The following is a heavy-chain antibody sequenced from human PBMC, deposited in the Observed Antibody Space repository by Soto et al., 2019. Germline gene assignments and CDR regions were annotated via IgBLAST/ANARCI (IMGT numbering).Heavy chain of an antibody. V-gene: IGHV3-23*01. CDR2: ISGTGTTT. J-gene: IGHJ4*02. CDR1: GFTFRSHA. Sequence: PGGSLRLSXLASGFTFRSHAMSWVRQAPGKGLEWVAAISGTGTTTYYADSVKGRFTISRDNSNNTLHLQMNSLRAEETAIYYCAKILAATGSDYWGQGTLVTVSS. D-gene: IGHD6-13*01. CDR3: AKILAATGSDY.